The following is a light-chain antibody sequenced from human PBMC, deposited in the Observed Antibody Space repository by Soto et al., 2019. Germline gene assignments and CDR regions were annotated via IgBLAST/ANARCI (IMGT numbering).Light chain of an antibody. CDR1: QGIGND. Sequence: AIQLTQPPSSLSASVGDRVTISCRASQGIGNDLAWYQQKPGKAPRLLIFAASNLQSGVPSRFSGSGSGTDFTLTISRLQPEDFATYYCLQLYNFSWTFXQGTKVDIK. CDR2: AAS. CDR3: LQLYNFSWT. V-gene: IGKV1-6*01. J-gene: IGKJ1*01.